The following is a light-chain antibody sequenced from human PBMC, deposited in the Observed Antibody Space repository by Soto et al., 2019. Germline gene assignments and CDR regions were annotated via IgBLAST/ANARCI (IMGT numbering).Light chain of an antibody. CDR2: EGS. J-gene: IGLJ3*02. V-gene: IGLV2-23*01. Sequence: QSALTQPASVSGSPGQSITISCTGTSSDVGNYNLVSWYQQHPGEAPKLLIYEGSKRPSGVSNRFSGSKFGNTASLTISGLQAEDEVDYYCCSSAGDSTWVFGGGTKVTVL. CDR3: CSSAGDSTWV. CDR1: SSDVGNYNL.